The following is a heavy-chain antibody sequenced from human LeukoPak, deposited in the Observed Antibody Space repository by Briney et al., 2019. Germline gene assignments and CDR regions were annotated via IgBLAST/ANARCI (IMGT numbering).Heavy chain of an antibody. V-gene: IGHV1-18*01. CDR3: MRDPTNTSGRYAYFDY. Sequence: ASVEISSKASGYPFTHHGISWVRPAPGQGLEGMGWINCYNGDTNYAQKFQGRVTMSTDTSTSTAYLELTGLRSDDTAVYYCMRDPTNTSGRYAYFDYWGQGTLVTVSS. J-gene: IGHJ4*02. CDR2: INCYNGDT. D-gene: IGHD6-19*01. CDR1: GYPFTHHG.